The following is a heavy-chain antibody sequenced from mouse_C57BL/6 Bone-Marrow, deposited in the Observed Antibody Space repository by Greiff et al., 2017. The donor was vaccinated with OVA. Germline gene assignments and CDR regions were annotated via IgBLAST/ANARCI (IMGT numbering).Heavy chain of an antibody. V-gene: IGHV1-54*01. CDR3: AREGTDFDY. CDR1: GYAFTNYL. D-gene: IGHD4-1*01. CDR2: INPGSGGT. Sequence: VMLVESGAELVRPGTSVKVSCKASGYAFTNYLIEWVKQRPGQGLEWIGVINPGSGGTNYNEKFKGKATLTADKSSSTAYMQLSSLTSEDSAVYFCAREGTDFDYWGQGTTLTVSS. J-gene: IGHJ2*01.